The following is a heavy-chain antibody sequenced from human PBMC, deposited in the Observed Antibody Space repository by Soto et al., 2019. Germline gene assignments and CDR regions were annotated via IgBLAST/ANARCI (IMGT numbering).Heavy chain of an antibody. D-gene: IGHD1-26*01. J-gene: IGHJ4*02. Sequence: EVLLVESGGGLVKPGGSQRLSCAASGFTFSTYNMNWVRQAPGKGLEWVSSINGRGNYIYYTDAVKGRFTISRDNAKTSLYLQMNSLRAEDTAVYYCAREDGIVGATSAFDYWGQGTLVTVSS. CDR3: AREDGIVGATSAFDY. CDR1: GFTFSTYN. CDR2: INGRGNYI. V-gene: IGHV3-21*01.